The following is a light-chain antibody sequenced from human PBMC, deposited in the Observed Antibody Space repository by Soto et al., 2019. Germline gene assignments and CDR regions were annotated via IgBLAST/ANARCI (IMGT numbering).Light chain of an antibody. V-gene: IGLV2-11*01. J-gene: IGLJ1*01. CDR2: DVS. CDR1: SSDVGTYNY. CDR3: CSYAGSPRYV. Sequence: QSALTQPRSVSGSPGQSVTISCTGTSSDVGTYNYVSWYQQHPGKAPKVMIYDVSERPSGFPDRFSGSKSGNTASLTISGLQAEDEDDYYCCSYAGSPRYVFGTGTKVTVL.